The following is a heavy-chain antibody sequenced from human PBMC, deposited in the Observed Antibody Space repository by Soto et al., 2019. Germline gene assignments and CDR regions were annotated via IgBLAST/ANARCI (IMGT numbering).Heavy chain of an antibody. V-gene: IGHV3-23*01. Sequence: EVQLLESGGGLVQPGGSLRLSCAASGFTFSIFAMSWVRQAPGKGLEWVSSIGGGDHDRYYTDSVRGRFTISRDNSKNTVFLQMNSLRAKDTAIYYCVKDRMDHNSVWDPFDIWGQGTMVTVSS. D-gene: IGHD1-20*01. CDR3: VKDRMDHNSVWDPFDI. J-gene: IGHJ3*02. CDR1: GFTFSIFA. CDR2: IGGGDHDR.